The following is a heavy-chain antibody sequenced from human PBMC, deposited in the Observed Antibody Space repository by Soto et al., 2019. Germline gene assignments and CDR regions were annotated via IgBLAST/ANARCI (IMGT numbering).Heavy chain of an antibody. CDR1: GGSISSGGYY. Sequence: QVQLQESGPGLVKPSQTLSLTCTVSGGSISSGGYYWSWIRQHPGKGLEWIGYIYYSGSTYYNPSLMSRVTISVDTSKNQFSLKLSSVTAADTAVYYCARNWNDRNWFDPWGQGTLVTVSS. V-gene: IGHV4-31*03. CDR3: ARNWNDRNWFDP. CDR2: IYYSGST. D-gene: IGHD1-1*01. J-gene: IGHJ5*02.